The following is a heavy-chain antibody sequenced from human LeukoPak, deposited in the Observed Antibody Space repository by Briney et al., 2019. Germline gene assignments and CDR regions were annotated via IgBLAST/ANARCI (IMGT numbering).Heavy chain of an antibody. D-gene: IGHD5-18*01. CDR1: GFTFSNAW. Sequence: GGSLRLSCAASGFTFSNAWMSWVRQAPGKGLEWVGRIKSKTDGGITDYAAPVKGRFTISRDDSKNTLYLQMNSLKTEDTAVYYCTWGYSYGFDYWGQGTLVTVSS. CDR3: TWGYSYGFDY. V-gene: IGHV3-15*01. CDR2: IKSKTDGGIT. J-gene: IGHJ4*02.